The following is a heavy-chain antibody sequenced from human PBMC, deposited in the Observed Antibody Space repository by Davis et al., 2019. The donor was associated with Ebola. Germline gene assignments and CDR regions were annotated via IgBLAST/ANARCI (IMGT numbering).Heavy chain of an antibody. CDR2: INRDGTTT. CDR3: ARGSTLAAFWSFDL. D-gene: IGHD6-19*01. Sequence: GESLKISCTASGFSFSSHWMHWVRRTPGKGLVWVSRINRDGTTTTYEDSVKGRFIISRDNTKNTVYLQMNSLRVEDTAVYYCARGSTLAAFWSFDLWGRGTFVTVSS. J-gene: IGHJ2*01. V-gene: IGHV3-74*01. CDR1: GFSFSSHW.